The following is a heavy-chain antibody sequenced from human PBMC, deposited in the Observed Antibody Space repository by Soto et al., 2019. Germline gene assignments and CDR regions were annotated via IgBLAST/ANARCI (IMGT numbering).Heavy chain of an antibody. V-gene: IGHV3-30*18. CDR1: GFTFSSYG. D-gene: IGHD3-10*01. CDR2: ISYDGSNK. CDR3: AKAPGYYYYYMDV. J-gene: IGHJ6*03. Sequence: QVQLVESGGGVVQPGRSLRLSCAASGFTFSSYGMHWVRQAPGKGLERVAVISYDGSNKYYADSVKGRFTISRDNSKNTLYLQMNSLRAEDTAVYYCAKAPGYYYYYMDVWGKGTTVTVSS.